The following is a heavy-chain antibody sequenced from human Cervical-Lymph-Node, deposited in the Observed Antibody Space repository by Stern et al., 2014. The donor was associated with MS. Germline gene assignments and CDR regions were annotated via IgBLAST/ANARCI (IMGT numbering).Heavy chain of an antibody. J-gene: IGHJ4*02. CDR1: GGTFSTNT. Sequence: QVQLVESGAEVKKPGSSVKVSCKASGGTFSTNTISWVRQAPGQGLEWMGVINPLFGTSNYAQKFQGRVTTTADESTSTAYMELSSLRSEDTAVYFCARDQGGIAAHWGQGTLVTVSS. V-gene: IGHV1-69*01. D-gene: IGHD6-13*01. CDR2: INPLFGTS. CDR3: ARDQGGIAAH.